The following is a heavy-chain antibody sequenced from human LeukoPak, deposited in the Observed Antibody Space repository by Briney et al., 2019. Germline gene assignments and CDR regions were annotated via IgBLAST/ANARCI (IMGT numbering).Heavy chain of an antibody. CDR2: IVVGSGNT. Sequence: SVKVSFKASGFTFTSSAVQWVRQARGQRLEWIGWIVVGSGNTNYAQKFQERVTITRDMSTSTAYMELNSLRSEDTAVYYCAALDYGDYYFDYWGQGTLVTVSS. D-gene: IGHD4-17*01. CDR3: AALDYGDYYFDY. CDR1: GFTFTSSA. V-gene: IGHV1-58*01. J-gene: IGHJ4*02.